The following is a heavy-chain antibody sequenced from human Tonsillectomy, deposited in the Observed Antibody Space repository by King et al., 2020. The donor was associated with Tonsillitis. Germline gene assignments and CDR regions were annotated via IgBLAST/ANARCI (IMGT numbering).Heavy chain of an antibody. CDR1: GDSVSSNSAG. CDR2: TYYRSKWYN. J-gene: IGHJ5*02. V-gene: IGHV6-1*01. D-gene: IGHD3-10*01. Sequence: VQLQQSGPGLVKPSQTLSLTCAISGDSVSSNSAGWNWIRQSPSRGLEWLGRTYYRSKWYNDYAVSVKSRITINPDTSKNQFSLQLSSVTPEDTAVYYCAGGGLVRGAIGWFDPWGQGTLVTVSS. CDR3: AGGGLVRGAIGWFDP.